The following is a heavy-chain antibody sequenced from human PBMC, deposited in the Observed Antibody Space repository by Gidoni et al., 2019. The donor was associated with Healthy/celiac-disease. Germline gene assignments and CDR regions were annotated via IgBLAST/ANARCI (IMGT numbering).Heavy chain of an antibody. Sequence: QVQLVESGGGVVQPGRSLRLSCAASGFTFSRYAMHWVRQAPGKGLDVVAVISYDGSNKYYADSVKGRFTISRDNSKNTLYLQMNSLRAEDTAVYYCARGGPLRIAVAGPYYYYYGMDVWGQGTTVTVSS. CDR2: ISYDGSNK. J-gene: IGHJ6*02. D-gene: IGHD6-19*01. CDR3: ARGGPLRIAVAGPYYYYYGMDV. V-gene: IGHV3-30*04. CDR1: GFTFSRYA.